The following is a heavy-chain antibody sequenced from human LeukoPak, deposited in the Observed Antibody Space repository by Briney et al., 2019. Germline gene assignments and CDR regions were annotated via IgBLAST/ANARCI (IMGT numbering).Heavy chain of an antibody. J-gene: IGHJ4*02. Sequence: PSETLSLTCTVSGGSISSGDYYWSWIRQPPGKGLEWIGYIYYSGSTYYNPSLKSRVTISVDTSKNQCSLKLSSVTAADTAVYYCQRGAGEDYFDYWGQGTLVTVSS. CDR2: IYYSGST. D-gene: IGHD4/OR15-4a*01. CDR3: QRGAGEDYFDY. V-gene: IGHV4-30-4*01. CDR1: GGSISSGDYY.